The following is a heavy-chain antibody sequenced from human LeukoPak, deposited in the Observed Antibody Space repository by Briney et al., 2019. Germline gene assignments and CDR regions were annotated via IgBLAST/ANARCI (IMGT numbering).Heavy chain of an antibody. D-gene: IGHD3-9*01. Sequence: PSETLSLTCTVSGDSISSYYWSWIRQPPGKGLEWIGEINHSGSTNYNPSLKSRVTISVDTSKNQFSLKLSSVTAADTAVYYCARRPYYDILTGYYSHFDYWGQGTLVTVSS. J-gene: IGHJ4*02. V-gene: IGHV4-34*01. CDR1: GDSISSYY. CDR3: ARRPYYDILTGYYSHFDY. CDR2: INHSGST.